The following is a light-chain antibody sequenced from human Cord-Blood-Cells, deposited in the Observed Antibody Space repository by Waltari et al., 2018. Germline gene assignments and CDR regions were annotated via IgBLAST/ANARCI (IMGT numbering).Light chain of an antibody. CDR3: CSYAGSSTFVV. V-gene: IGLV2-23*01. Sequence: QSALTQPASVAGSPGQSITISCTGTSSDVGSYNIVSWYQQHPGKAPKLMIYEGSERPSGVSNRCSGSKSGNTASLTISGLQAEDEADYYCCSYAGSSTFVVFGGGTKLTVL. CDR1: SSDVGSYNI. CDR2: EGS. J-gene: IGLJ2*01.